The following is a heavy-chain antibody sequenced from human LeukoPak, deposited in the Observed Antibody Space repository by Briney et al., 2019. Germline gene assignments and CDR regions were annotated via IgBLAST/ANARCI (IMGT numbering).Heavy chain of an antibody. Sequence: GSLRLSCAASGLTFSRYNMNWVRQAPGKGVEWVSSIGTSSNNIYYTDSVKGRFTISRDNAKNSLYLQVDSLRVEDTAVYFCASGTVGNYALDYWGQGTLVTVSS. J-gene: IGHJ4*02. CDR1: GLTFSRYN. CDR3: ASGTVGNYALDY. CDR2: IGTSSNNI. V-gene: IGHV3-21*01. D-gene: IGHD1-7*01.